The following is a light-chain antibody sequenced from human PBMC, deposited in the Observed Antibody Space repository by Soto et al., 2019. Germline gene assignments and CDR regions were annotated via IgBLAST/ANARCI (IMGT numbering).Light chain of an antibody. J-gene: IGLJ3*02. V-gene: IGLV1-40*01. Sequence: QSVLTQPPSVSGAPGQRVTISCTGSSSNIGEGYNVHWYQQLPGAAPKLLIYDNTIRPSGVPDRFSGSKSGASASLAISGLQAEDEAHYYCQSYDYSLTASVFGGGTKVTVL. CDR2: DNT. CDR1: SSNIGEGYN. CDR3: QSYDYSLTASV.